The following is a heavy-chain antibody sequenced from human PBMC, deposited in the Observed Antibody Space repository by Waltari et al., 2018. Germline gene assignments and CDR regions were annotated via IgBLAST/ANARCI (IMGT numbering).Heavy chain of an antibody. V-gene: IGHV4-39*07. CDR1: GGSISSSSYY. J-gene: IGHJ2*01. CDR3: AISWNEQSWYFDL. CDR2: SCYSGRT. D-gene: IGHD1-1*01. Sequence: QLQLQESGPGLVKPSETLSLTCTVSGGSISSSSYYWGWIRQPPGKGLEWIGSSCYSGRTYNNPSLKSRVTISVDTSKNQFSLKLSSVTAADTAVYYCAISWNEQSWYFDLWGRGTLVTVSS.